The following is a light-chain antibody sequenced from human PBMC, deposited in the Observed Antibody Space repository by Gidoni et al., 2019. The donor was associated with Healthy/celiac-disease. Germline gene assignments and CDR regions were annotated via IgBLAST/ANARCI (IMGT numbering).Light chain of an antibody. CDR3: QQYNSYSKP. CDR2: KAS. CDR1: QSISSW. Sequence: IQLTHSPSTLSASVGDRVTITCRASQSISSWFAWYQQKPGKAPKLLIYKASSLESGVPSRFSGSGSGTEFTLTISSLQPDDFATYYCQQYNSYSKPFGQGTKLEIK. V-gene: IGKV1-5*03. J-gene: IGKJ2*01.